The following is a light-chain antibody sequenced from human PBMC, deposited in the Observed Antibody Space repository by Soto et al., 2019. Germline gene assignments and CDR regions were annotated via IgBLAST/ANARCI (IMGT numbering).Light chain of an antibody. CDR2: DAS. Sequence: IVLTQSPGTLSLSPGERATLSCRASQSIRTSLAWYQQKPGQAPRLLIYDASNRVTGIPARFRGSGSGTDFTLTISSLEPDDFAVYYCQQRSNWQITFGQGTRLEIK. CDR1: QSIRTS. V-gene: IGKV3-11*01. CDR3: QQRSNWQIT. J-gene: IGKJ5*01.